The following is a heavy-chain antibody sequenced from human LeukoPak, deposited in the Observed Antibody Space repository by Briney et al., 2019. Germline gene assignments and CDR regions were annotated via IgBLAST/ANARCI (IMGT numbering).Heavy chain of an antibody. CDR3: AKDLSVRKGSFDY. CDR2: ISSDGREK. D-gene: IGHD2/OR15-2a*01. V-gene: IGHV3-30*18. Sequence: GGSLRLSCAASGFTFSSYEMNWVRQAPGKGLEWVAVISSDGREKYYADSVKGRFTISRDNSMNTLYVQMSSLRAEDTAVYYCAKDLSVRKGSFDYWGQGTLVTVSS. J-gene: IGHJ4*02. CDR1: GFTFSSYE.